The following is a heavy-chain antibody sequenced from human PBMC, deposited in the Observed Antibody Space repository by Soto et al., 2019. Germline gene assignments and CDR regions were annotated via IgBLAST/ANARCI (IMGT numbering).Heavy chain of an antibody. CDR1: GYSFTSYW. V-gene: IGHV5-51*01. D-gene: IGHD2-21*01. CDR3: SRTTAYCNYYYGMDV. CDR2: IYPGDSDT. J-gene: IGHJ6*02. Sequence: PGESLKISCKGSGYSFTSYWIGWVRQMPGKGLEWMGIIYPGDSDTRYSPSFQGQVTISADKSISTAYLQWSSLKASDTAMYYCSRTTAYCNYYYGMDVWGQGTTVTV.